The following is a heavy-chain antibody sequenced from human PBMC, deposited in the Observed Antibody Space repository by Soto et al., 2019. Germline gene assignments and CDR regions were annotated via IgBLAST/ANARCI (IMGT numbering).Heavy chain of an antibody. CDR2: IYYTGST. CDR3: ARDHHSYYDTSGYYPYFDF. D-gene: IGHD3-22*01. V-gene: IGHV4-61*01. Sequence: PSETLSLTCTVSGGSVNTAPYHWSWIRQSPRNGLEWIGNIYYTGSTNYNPSFESRVAISLDTSNNQFSLRLTSLTAAETAVDFCARDHHSYYDTSGYYPYFDFWGQGTLVTVSS. CDR1: GGSVNTAPYH. J-gene: IGHJ4*02.